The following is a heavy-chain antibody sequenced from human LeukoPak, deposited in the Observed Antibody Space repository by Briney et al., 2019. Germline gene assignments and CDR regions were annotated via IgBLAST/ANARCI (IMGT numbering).Heavy chain of an antibody. J-gene: IGHJ6*01. CDR2: IQPGNPEI. D-gene: IGHD3-22*01. V-gene: IGHV5-51*01. Sequence: GESLKISCKASEYSFTSYWIGWVRQMPGKGLEWVGNIQPGNPEIRYSPSFQGQVTLSADKSISTAYLQWSSLKASDTAVYYCARRHYYYDRSGFYYY. CDR3: ARRHYYYDRSGFYYY. CDR1: EYSFTSYW.